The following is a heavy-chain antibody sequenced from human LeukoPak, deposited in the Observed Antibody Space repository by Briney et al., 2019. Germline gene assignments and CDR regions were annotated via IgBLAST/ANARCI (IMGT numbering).Heavy chain of an antibody. CDR1: GFIFSSYG. CDR3: AKGAVLLWSSTYDS. CDR2: ISYDGSKT. Sequence: PGGSLRLSCAASGFIFSSYGMHWVRQAPGEGLEWVTVISYDGSKTNYADSVKGRFTVSRDNSRNSLFLQMNSLRPEDTAVYYCAKGAVLLWSSTYDSWGQGTLVTVSS. V-gene: IGHV3-30*18. J-gene: IGHJ4*02. D-gene: IGHD2-21*01.